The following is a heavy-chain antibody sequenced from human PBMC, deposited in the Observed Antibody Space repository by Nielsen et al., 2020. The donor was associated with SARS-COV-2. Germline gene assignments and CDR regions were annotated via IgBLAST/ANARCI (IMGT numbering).Heavy chain of an antibody. CDR3: ARLGAAGDLDY. Sequence: ASVKVSCKASGYTFTDYYIYWVRQAPGQGLEWMGWINPNGGATKYAQKFQEWVTMTSDTSVTTVYMELNTMKSDDTAVYYCARLGAAGDLDYWGQGALVTVSS. J-gene: IGHJ4*02. D-gene: IGHD3-16*01. CDR2: INPNGGAT. CDR1: GYTFTDYY. V-gene: IGHV1-2*04.